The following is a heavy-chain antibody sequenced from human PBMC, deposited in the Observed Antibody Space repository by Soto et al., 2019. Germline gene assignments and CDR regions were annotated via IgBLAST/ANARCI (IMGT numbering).Heavy chain of an antibody. D-gene: IGHD3-22*01. CDR1: WFSLSSTGVG. CDR2: INWNDDK. CDR3: ARSGHNSGFFYYDY. J-gene: IGHJ4*02. V-gene: IGHV2-5*01. Sequence: QITLKESGPTLVKVTQTVTLTCTFSWFSLSSTGVGVGWIRQHPGNSLEGLALINWNDDKRYNPSLKSRLTITKDTSKNQVVLTMTNMDPVDTATYYCARSGHNSGFFYYDYWGQGTLVTASS.